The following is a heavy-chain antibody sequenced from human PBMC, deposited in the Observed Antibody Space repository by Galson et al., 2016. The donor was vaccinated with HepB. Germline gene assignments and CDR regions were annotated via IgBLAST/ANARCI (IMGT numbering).Heavy chain of an antibody. CDR3: FVYDFWSGPLDY. Sequence: SLRLSCAASGFTVRTDFMSWVRQAPGKGLEWVSVIYSDVSTYYADSVKGRFTISRDTSKNTVYLQMNSLRAEDTAVYYCFVYDFWSGPLDYWGQGTLVTVSS. V-gene: IGHV3-66*01. CDR1: GFTVRTDF. D-gene: IGHD3-3*01. J-gene: IGHJ4*02. CDR2: IYSDVST.